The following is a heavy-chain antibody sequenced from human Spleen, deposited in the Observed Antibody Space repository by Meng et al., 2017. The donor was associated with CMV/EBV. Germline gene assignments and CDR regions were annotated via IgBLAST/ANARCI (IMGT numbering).Heavy chain of an antibody. Sequence: YMHFLRQAPGQGLGWMGWINPKSGGTNYAQKFQGRVTMARDTSISTAYMELSRLRSDDTAVYYCARGMEGIVPAIGSVAGILGWFDPWGQGTLVTVSS. J-gene: IGHJ5*02. V-gene: IGHV1-2*02. CDR2: INPKSGGT. D-gene: IGHD5-12*01. CDR1: Y. CDR3: ARGMEGIVPAIGSVAGILGWFDP.